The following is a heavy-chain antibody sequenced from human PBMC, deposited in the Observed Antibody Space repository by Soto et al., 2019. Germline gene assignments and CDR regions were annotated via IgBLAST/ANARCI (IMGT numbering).Heavy chain of an antibody. Sequence: QVPLVESGGGLVKPGGSLRLSCVASGFTFSDYYMTWIRQAPGKGLEWVSYISGSGSNKYYPDSVKGRFTISRDNAKKSVYLQMNSLRAEDTAVYYCARDLYGMDVWGQGTTVTVSS. CDR2: ISGSGSNK. CDR3: ARDLYGMDV. CDR1: GFTFSDYY. V-gene: IGHV3-11*01. J-gene: IGHJ6*02.